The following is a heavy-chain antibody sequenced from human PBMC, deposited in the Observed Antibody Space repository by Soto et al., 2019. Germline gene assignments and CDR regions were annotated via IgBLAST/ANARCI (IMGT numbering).Heavy chain of an antibody. CDR3: ARVGYYYGSGSYHPLYYFDY. V-gene: IGHV4-31*03. CDR1: GGSISSGGYY. J-gene: IGHJ4*01. CDR2: IYYSGST. Sequence: SETLSLTCTVSGGSISSGGYYLSWIRQHPGKGLEWIGYIYYSGSTYYNPSLKSRVTISVDTSKNQFSLKLSSVTAADTAVYYCARVGYYYGSGSYHPLYYFDYWGQGTLVTVSS. D-gene: IGHD3-10*01.